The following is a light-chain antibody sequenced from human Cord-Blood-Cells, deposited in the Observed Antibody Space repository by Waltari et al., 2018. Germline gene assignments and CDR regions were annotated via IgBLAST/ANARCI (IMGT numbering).Light chain of an antibody. J-gene: IGKJ4*01. CDR1: QGISSY. Sequence: IQLTQSPSSLSASVGERVTITCRASQGISSYLAWYQQKPGKAPKLLIYAASTLQSGVPSRFSGSGSGTDVTLTISSLQPEDFATYYCQQLNSYPLTFGGGTKVEIK. CDR2: AAS. V-gene: IGKV1-9*01. CDR3: QQLNSYPLT.